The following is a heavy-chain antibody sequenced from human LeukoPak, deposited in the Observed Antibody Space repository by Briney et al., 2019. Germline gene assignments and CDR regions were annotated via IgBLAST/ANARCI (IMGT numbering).Heavy chain of an antibody. V-gene: IGHV3-7*01. J-gene: IGHJ4*02. CDR1: GFSFSTYW. CDR3: ASDRAYSQFDY. CDR2: IKEDGSHA. D-gene: IGHD2-15*01. Sequence: GGSLRLSCGPSGFSFSTYWMDWVRQAPGKGLEWVASIKEDGSHADYADSVRGRFTVSRDNTKNSPYLQMNSLRVDDTAVYYCASDRAYSQFDYWGQGTLVTVSS.